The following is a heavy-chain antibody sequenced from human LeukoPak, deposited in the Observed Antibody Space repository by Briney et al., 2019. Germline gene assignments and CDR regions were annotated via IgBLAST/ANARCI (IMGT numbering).Heavy chain of an antibody. D-gene: IGHD2-15*01. V-gene: IGHV1-18*01. J-gene: IGHJ6*03. CDR2: ISAYNGNT. Sequence: ASVKVSCKASGYTFTSYGISWVRQAPGQGLEWMGWISAYNGNTNYAQKLQGRVTTTTDTSTSTAYMELRSLRSDDTAVYYCARYYQCPYCSGINSYYYYMDVWGKGTTVTVSS. CDR3: ARYYQCPYCSGINSYYYYMDV. CDR1: GYTFTSYG.